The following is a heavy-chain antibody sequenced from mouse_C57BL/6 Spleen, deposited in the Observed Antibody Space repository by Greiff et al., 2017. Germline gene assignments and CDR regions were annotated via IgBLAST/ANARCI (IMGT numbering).Heavy chain of an antibody. V-gene: IGHV1-50*01. Sequence: QVQLQQPGAELVKPGASVKLSCKASGYTFTSYWMQWVKQRPGQGLEWIGEIDPSDSYTNHNQKFKGKATLTVDTSSSTAYMQLSSLTSEDSAVYYCARGGYDGFDYWGQGTTLTVSS. CDR3: ARGGYDGFDY. D-gene: IGHD2-2*01. CDR1: GYTFTSYW. CDR2: IDPSDSYT. J-gene: IGHJ2*01.